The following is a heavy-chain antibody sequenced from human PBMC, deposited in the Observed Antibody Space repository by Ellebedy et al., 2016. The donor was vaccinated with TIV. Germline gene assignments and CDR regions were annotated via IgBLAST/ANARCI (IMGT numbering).Heavy chain of an antibody. V-gene: IGHV1-24*01. CDR3: ATNYNDSSGYYSVGGYYFDN. CDR1: GYTLTESS. CDR2: FDPEDGET. D-gene: IGHD3-22*01. J-gene: IGHJ4*02. Sequence: AASVKVSCKVSGYTLTESSMHWVRQAPGKGLEWMGYFDPEDGETTYAQKFQGRVTMTEDPSTDTAYMELNGLRSEDTALYYCATNYNDSSGYYSVGGYYFDNWGQGTLVAVSP.